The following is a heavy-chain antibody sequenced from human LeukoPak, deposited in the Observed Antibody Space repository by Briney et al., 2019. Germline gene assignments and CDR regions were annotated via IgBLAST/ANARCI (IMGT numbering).Heavy chain of an antibody. CDR1: GYTFTGYN. D-gene: IGHD3-16*01. V-gene: IGHV1-3*01. J-gene: IGHJ4*02. Sequence: ASVKVSCKASGYTFTGYNVHWVRQAPGQRLEWMGWINAGNGDTKYSQKFQGRVTFTRDTSASTAYMELSSLRSEDTAVYYCAGADTGYWGQGTLVTVSS. CDR3: AGADTGY. CDR2: INAGNGDT.